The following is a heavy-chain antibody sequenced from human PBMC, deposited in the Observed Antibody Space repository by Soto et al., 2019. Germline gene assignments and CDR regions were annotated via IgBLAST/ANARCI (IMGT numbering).Heavy chain of an antibody. J-gene: IGHJ6*02. V-gene: IGHV1-3*01. CDR3: ARGTISMVRGVIHQSPMDV. CDR2: INAGNGNT. Sequence: QVQLVQSEAEVRKPGASVKVSCKASVYTFTSYAMHWVRQAPGQRLEWMGWINAGNGNTKYSQKFQGRVTIASDTSASTAYMELSSLRSEDTAVYYCARGTISMVRGVIHQSPMDVWGQGTTVTVSS. CDR1: VYTFTSYA. D-gene: IGHD3-10*01.